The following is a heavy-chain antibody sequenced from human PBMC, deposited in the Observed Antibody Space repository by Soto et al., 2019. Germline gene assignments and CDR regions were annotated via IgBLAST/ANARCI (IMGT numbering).Heavy chain of an antibody. CDR2: TYHSEST. J-gene: IGHJ4*02. CDR3: GRGDAFGVYY. CDR1: GGSISSGGYS. V-gene: IGHV4-30-2*01. Sequence: QPQLQESGSGLVKPSQTLSVTCSVSGGSISSGGYSWSWIRQPPGKGLEWIGYTYHSESTHYNPSLKSRVTISVDRSKNQFSLNLTSVTAADTAVYYCGRGDAFGVYYWGQGTLVTVSS. D-gene: IGHD3-16*01.